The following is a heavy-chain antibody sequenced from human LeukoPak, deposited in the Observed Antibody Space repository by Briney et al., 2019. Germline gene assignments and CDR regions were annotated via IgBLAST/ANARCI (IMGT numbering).Heavy chain of an antibody. CDR2: ISSSSSSI. J-gene: IGHJ4*02. Sequence: GGSLRLSCAASGFSFSSFSMNWVRQAPGKGLEWVSYISSSSSSIYYADSVKGRFTISRDNAKNSLYLQMNSLRAEDTAVYYCARDPVRYGDRRYHFDYWGQGTLVTVSS. CDR3: ARDPVRYGDRRYHFDY. CDR1: GFSFSSFS. D-gene: IGHD4-17*01. V-gene: IGHV3-48*01.